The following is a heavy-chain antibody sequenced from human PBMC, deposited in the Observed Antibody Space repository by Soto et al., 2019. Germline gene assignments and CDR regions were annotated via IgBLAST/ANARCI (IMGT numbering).Heavy chain of an antibody. D-gene: IGHD3-22*01. CDR2: IYYSGST. V-gene: IGHV4-39*01. Sequence: AETLSLTCNVSGGSISISSYALGWIRQPPGKGLEWIGSIYYSGSTYYNPSLKSRVTISVDTSKNQFSLKLSSVTAADTAVYYCARLRGSGYTDPFDYWGQGTLVTVSS. CDR1: GGSISISSYA. J-gene: IGHJ4*02. CDR3: ARLRGSGYTDPFDY.